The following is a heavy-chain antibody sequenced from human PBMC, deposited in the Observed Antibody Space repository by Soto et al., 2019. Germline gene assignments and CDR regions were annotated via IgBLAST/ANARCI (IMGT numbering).Heavy chain of an antibody. Sequence: SETLSLTCTVSGGSISSYYWSWIRQPPGKGLEWIGYIYYSGSINYNPSLKSRVTISVDTSKNQFSLKLSSVTAADTAVYYCARRHGSCFDYWGQGTLVTVSS. J-gene: IGHJ4*02. V-gene: IGHV4-59*08. CDR3: ARRHGSCFDY. CDR2: IYYSGSI. CDR1: GGSISSYY.